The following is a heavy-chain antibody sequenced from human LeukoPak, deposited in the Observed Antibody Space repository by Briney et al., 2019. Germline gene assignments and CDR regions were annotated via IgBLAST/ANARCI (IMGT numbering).Heavy chain of an antibody. V-gene: IGHV3-23*01. CDR3: AKDFRIGYSAHFDY. CDR2: ISGSGGST. Sequence: PGGSLRLSCAASGFTFSKYAMSWVRQAPGKGLEWVSGISGSGGSTDYADSVKGRFSISRDNSKNTLYLQMDSLRGEDTAVYYCAKDFRIGYSAHFDYWGQGALVTVSS. D-gene: IGHD2-21*01. CDR1: GFTFSKYA. J-gene: IGHJ4*02.